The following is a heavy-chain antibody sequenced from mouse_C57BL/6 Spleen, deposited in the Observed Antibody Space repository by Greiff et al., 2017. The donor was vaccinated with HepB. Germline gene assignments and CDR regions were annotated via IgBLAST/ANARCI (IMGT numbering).Heavy chain of an antibody. CDR1: GYTFTDYN. J-gene: IGHJ4*01. Sequence: EVQLQQSGPELVKPGASVKMSCKASGYTFTDYNMHWVKQSHGKSLEWIGYINPNNGGTSYNQKFKGKATLTVNKSSNTAYMELRSLTSEDSAVYYCASPGDYDGSEAMDYWGQGTSVTVSS. V-gene: IGHV1-22*01. CDR3: ASPGDYDGSEAMDY. CDR2: INPNNGGT. D-gene: IGHD1-1*01.